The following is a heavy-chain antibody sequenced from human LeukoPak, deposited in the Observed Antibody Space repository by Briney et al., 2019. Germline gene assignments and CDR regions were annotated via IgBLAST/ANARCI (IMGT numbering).Heavy chain of an antibody. CDR1: GFTFSRYW. CDR2: ISDSSYYI. J-gene: IGHJ6*03. D-gene: IGHD2-2*01. Sequence: PGGSLRLSCAASGFTFSRYWMHWVRQAPGKGLVWVSSISDSSYYIYYADSVRGRFTVSRDNAKNSLYLQMNGLRAEDTAVYYCARRKDVVVVPGTMGYYLDVWGKGTTVTVSS. V-gene: IGHV3-21*01. CDR3: ARRKDVVVVPGTMGYYLDV.